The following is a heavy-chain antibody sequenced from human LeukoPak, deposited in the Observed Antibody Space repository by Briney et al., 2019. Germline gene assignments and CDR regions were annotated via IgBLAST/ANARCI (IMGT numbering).Heavy chain of an antibody. CDR1: GYTFTSYY. V-gene: IGHV1-69*13. CDR3: AKAYYYDSSGYSMTLNYYYYGMDV. D-gene: IGHD3-22*01. J-gene: IGHJ6*02. CDR2: IIPIFGTA. Sequence: SVKVSCKASGYTFTSYYMHWVRQAPGQGLEWMGGIIPIFGTANYAQKFQGRVTITADESTSTAYMGLSSLRSEDTAVYYCAKAYYYDSSGYSMTLNYYYYGMDVWGQGTTVTVSS.